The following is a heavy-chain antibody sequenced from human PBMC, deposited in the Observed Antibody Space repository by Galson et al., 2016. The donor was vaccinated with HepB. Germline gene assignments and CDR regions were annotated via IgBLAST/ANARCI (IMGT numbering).Heavy chain of an antibody. V-gene: IGHV3-11*01. CDR3: ARDPARLDY. D-gene: IGHD6-6*01. CDR1: GFTFSDFY. Sequence: SLRLSCAASGFTFSDFYMSWIRQAPGKGLEWVSYISSSGNTIYYAYSVKGRFTISRDNAKNSLYLEMNSLRADGTAVYYCARDPARLDYWGQGTLVTVSS. CDR2: ISSSGNTI. J-gene: IGHJ4*02.